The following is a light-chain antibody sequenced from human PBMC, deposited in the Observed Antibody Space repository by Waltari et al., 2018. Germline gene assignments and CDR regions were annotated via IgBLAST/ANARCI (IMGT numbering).Light chain of an antibody. V-gene: IGLV3-1*01. CDR3: QAWDSSTVV. J-gene: IGLJ2*01. CDR1: ILGAKY. CDR2: PDS. Sequence: SYELTHPPSVSVSPGPTATITSSRDILGAKYACWYQQKPGQSPVRVIYPDSTRPSVIPQRFSGSNSGNTAPLTISGTQGMDEADYYCQAWDSSTVVFGGGTKLTVL.